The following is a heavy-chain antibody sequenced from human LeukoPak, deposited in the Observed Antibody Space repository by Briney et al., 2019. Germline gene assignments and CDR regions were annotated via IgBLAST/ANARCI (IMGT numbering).Heavy chain of an antibody. CDR2: IRYDGSNK. CDR3: ARARTLRAAAGIWFDP. D-gene: IGHD6-13*01. V-gene: IGHV3-30*02. CDR1: GFTFSSYG. Sequence: PGGSLRLSCAASGFTFSSYGMHWVRQAPGKGLEWVAFIRYDGSNKYYADSVKGRFTISRDNSKNTLYLQMNSLRAEDTAVYYCARARTLRAAAGIWFDPWGQGTLVTVSS. J-gene: IGHJ5*02.